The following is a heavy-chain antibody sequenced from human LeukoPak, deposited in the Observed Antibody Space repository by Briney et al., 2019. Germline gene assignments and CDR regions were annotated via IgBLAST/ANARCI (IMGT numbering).Heavy chain of an antibody. D-gene: IGHD3-10*01. CDR2: IRYDGSNK. Sequence: PGGSLRLSCAASGFTFSSYGMHWVRQAPGKGLEWVAFIRYDGSNKYYADSVKGRSTISRDNSKNTLYLQMNSLRAEDTAVYYCAKDAAITMVRGVYFDYWGQGTLVTVSS. V-gene: IGHV3-30*02. CDR1: GFTFSSYG. CDR3: AKDAAITMVRGVYFDY. J-gene: IGHJ4*02.